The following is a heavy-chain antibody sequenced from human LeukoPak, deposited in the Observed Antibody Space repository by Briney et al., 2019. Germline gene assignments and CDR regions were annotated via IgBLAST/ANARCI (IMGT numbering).Heavy chain of an antibody. Sequence: ASVKVSCKASGYTFTSYGISWVRQAPGQGLEWMGWISAYDGNTNYAQKLQGRVTMTTDTSTSTACMELRSLRSDDTAVYYCARVLDEQVPFQHWGQGTLVTVSS. CDR2: ISAYDGNT. D-gene: IGHD1/OR15-1a*01. CDR3: ARVLDEQVPFQH. V-gene: IGHV1-18*01. J-gene: IGHJ1*01. CDR1: GYTFTSYG.